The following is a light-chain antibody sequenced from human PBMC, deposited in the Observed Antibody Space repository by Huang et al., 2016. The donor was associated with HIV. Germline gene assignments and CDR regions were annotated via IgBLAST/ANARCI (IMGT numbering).Light chain of an antibody. CDR2: WAS. J-gene: IGKJ2*01. Sequence: DIVMTQSPDSLAVSLGERATINCKSSRSILFSANKNNYLAWYQQKPGQPPKLLFYWASTRESGVPDQFSGSGSGTDFTLTISSLQAEDVAVYYCQQYHSSPYTFGQGTKLEIK. CDR1: RSILFSANKNNY. V-gene: IGKV4-1*01. CDR3: QQYHSSPYT.